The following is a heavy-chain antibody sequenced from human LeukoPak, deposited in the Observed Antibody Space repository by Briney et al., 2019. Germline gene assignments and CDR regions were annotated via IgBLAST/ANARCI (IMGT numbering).Heavy chain of an antibody. D-gene: IGHD3-16*01. CDR3: ARGGGLDV. V-gene: IGHV3-7*03. CDR2: INHNGNVN. Sequence: GGSLXLSCXASGXTFSSYWXNWARQAPGKGLEWVASINHNGNVNYYVDSVKGRFTISRDNAKNSLYLQMSNLRAEDTAVYFCARGGGLDVWGQGATVTVSS. J-gene: IGHJ6*02. CDR1: GXTFSSYW.